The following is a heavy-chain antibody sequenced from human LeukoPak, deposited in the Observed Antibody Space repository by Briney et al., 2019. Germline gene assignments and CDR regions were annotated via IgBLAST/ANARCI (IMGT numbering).Heavy chain of an antibody. D-gene: IGHD2-15*01. Sequence: AGGSLRLSCAVSGLTFAAYAMTWVRQAPEKGLEWVSTISDSGGSTYYADSLKGRFTISRDNSKNTLYLQVDSLRAEDTAVYYCAKLGGYCSSGSCRDFDYWGQGTLVTVSS. CDR1: GLTFAAYA. J-gene: IGHJ4*02. CDR3: AKLGGYCSSGSCRDFDY. CDR2: ISDSGGST. V-gene: IGHV3-23*01.